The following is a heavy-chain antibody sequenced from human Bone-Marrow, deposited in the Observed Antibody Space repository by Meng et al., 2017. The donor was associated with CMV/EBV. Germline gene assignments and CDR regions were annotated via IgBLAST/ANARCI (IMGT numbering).Heavy chain of an antibody. CDR3: ARGGGGIYSNFPFDY. CDR1: GFTFSSYW. Sequence: GGSLRLSCAASGFTFSSYWMSWVRQAPGKGLEWVANIKQDGSEKYYVDSVKGRVTISRDNAKNSLDLQMNSLRAEDTAVYYCARGGGGIYSNFPFDYWGQGTLVTVSS. V-gene: IGHV3-7*01. D-gene: IGHD4-11*01. CDR2: IKQDGSEK. J-gene: IGHJ4*02.